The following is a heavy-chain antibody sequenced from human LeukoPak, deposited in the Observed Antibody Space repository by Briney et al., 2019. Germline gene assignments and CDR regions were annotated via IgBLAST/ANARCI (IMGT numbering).Heavy chain of an antibody. Sequence: GGTLRLSCAASGFTFSSYAMSWVRQAPGQGLEGVSAISGSGGSAYYADSVKGRFHIPSDNPKNTLYLQMNSLRPEDTAVYYCAKIGDYRDYWGQGTLVTVSS. D-gene: IGHD2-15*01. V-gene: IGHV3-23*01. CDR1: GFTFSSYA. J-gene: IGHJ4*02. CDR2: ISGSGGSA. CDR3: AKIGDYRDY.